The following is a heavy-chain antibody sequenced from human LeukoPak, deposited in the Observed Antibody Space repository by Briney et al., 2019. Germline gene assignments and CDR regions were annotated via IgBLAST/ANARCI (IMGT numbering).Heavy chain of an antibody. Sequence: SETLSLTCAVYGGSFSGYYWSWIRQPPGKGLEWIGEINHSGSTNYNPSLKSRVTISVDTSKNQFSLKLSSVTAADTAVYYCVRVVRGDWDSSIGYWGQGTLVTVSS. CDR1: GGSFSGYY. V-gene: IGHV4-34*01. J-gene: IGHJ4*02. CDR2: INHSGST. CDR3: VRVVRGDWDSSIGY. D-gene: IGHD2-21*01.